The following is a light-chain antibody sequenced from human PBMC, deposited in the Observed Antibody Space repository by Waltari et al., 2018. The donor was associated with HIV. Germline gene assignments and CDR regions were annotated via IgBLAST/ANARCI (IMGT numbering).Light chain of an antibody. CDR2: DVS. V-gene: IGKV3-20*01. CDR1: QSVSSSY. J-gene: IGKJ1*01. Sequence: ENVLMQYPGTMSLSPGERATLSCRASQSVSSSYLAWYQQKPGQAPRLLIYDVSSRATGIPDRFSGSGSGTDFTLTISRLEPEDFAMYYCQQFGSSTWTFGQGTKVEIK. CDR3: QQFGSSTWT.